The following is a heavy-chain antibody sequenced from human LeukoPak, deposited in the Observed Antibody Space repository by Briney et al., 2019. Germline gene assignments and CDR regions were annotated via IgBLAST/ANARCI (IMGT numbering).Heavy chain of an antibody. CDR2: ISSSSSYI. J-gene: IGHJ3*02. CDR1: GFTFSSYS. CDR3: ARRRVVVVAATLRDAFDI. Sequence: GSLRLSCAASGFTFSSYSMNWVRQAPGKGLEWVSSISSSSSYIYYADSVKGRFTISRDNAKNPLYLQMNSLRAEDTAVYYCARRRVVVVAATLRDAFDIWGQGTMVTVSS. V-gene: IGHV3-21*01. D-gene: IGHD2-15*01.